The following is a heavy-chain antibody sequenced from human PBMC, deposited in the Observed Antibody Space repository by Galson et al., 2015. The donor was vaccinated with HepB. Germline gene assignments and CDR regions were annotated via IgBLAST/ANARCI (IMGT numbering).Heavy chain of an antibody. J-gene: IGHJ5*02. D-gene: IGHD2-21*02. CDR1: GFSVDDYG. CDR3: ARRTAVGDLTWFDP. V-gene: IGHV3-20*01. CDR2: INWNGRTT. Sequence: SLRLSCAASGFSVDDYGMSWVRQAPGKGLEWVSTINWNGRTTIYADSVKGRFTISRDNAKNSLHLHMTTLRAEDTAFYHCARRTAVGDLTWFDPWGQGTLVTVSS.